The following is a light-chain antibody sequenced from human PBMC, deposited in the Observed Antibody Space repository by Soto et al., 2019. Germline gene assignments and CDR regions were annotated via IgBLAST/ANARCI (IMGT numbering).Light chain of an antibody. Sequence: DIQMTQSPSSCSTSAGDRVTLTGRAIRSICSYLNGDQQKPGKARKLLMYAASILQSGVPSRFSGSGSGTDFTLTISSLQPEDFATYYFQQSYSTPWTFGQGTKVEIK. CDR1: RSICSY. V-gene: IGKV1-39*01. CDR2: AAS. CDR3: QQSYSTPWT. J-gene: IGKJ1*01.